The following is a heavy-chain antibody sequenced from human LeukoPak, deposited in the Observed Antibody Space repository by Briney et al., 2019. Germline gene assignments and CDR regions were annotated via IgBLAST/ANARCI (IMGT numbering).Heavy chain of an antibody. CDR1: GGTFSSYA. D-gene: IGHD6-6*01. Sequence: ASVKVSCKASGGTFSSYAISWVRQAPGQGLEWMGWISAYNGNTNYAQKLQGRVTMTTDTSTSTAYMELRSLRSDDTAVYYCARDPEYSSSSGYFDYWGQGTLVTVSS. CDR2: ISAYNGNT. CDR3: ARDPEYSSSSGYFDY. V-gene: IGHV1-18*01. J-gene: IGHJ4*02.